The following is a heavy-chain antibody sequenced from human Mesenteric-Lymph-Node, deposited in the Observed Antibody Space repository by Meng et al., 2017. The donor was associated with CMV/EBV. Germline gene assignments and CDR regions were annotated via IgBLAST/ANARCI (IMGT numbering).Heavy chain of an antibody. V-gene: IGHV3-35*01. J-gene: IGHJ6*02. D-gene: IGHD1-26*01. CDR2: VSWNGSRT. CDR3: AKGVGATTSYGMDV. Sequence: GESLKISCAASGFTFSNSDMNWVHQAPGKRLEWVSGVSWNGSRTHYADSVKGRFIISRDNSRNTLYLQTNSLRAEDTAVYYCAKGVGATTSYGMDVWGQGTTVTVSS. CDR1: GFTFSNSD.